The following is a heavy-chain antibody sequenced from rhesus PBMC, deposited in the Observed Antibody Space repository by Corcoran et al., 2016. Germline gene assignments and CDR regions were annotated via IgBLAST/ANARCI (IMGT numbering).Heavy chain of an antibody. V-gene: IGHV1-111*02. J-gene: IGHJ3*01. CDR2: VDPEDGEA. CDR3: ATRSNVYGSDAFDF. Sequence: EVQLVQSGAEVKKPGASVKISCKASGYTFTDYYLHWVRQAPGKGLEWMGRVDPEDGEARNSQMFQDRVTITADTSTDTAYMELSSLRSEDTAVYYCATRSNVYGSDAFDFWGQGLRVTVSS. D-gene: IGHD1-44*02. CDR1: GYTFTDYY.